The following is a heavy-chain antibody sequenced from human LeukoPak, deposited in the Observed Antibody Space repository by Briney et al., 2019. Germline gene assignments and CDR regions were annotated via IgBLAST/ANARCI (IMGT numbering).Heavy chain of an antibody. CDR3: AKTNYNILTGYYGWFDP. J-gene: IGHJ5*02. CDR2: ISDSGVNT. D-gene: IGHD3-9*01. V-gene: IGHV3-23*01. CDR1: GFTFSSYG. Sequence: GGSLRLSCAASGFTFSSYGMSWVRQAPGKGLEWVSAISDSGVNTYYADSVKGRFTISRDNSKNTLYLQMNSLRAEDTAVYYCAKTNYNILTGYYGWFDPWGQGTLVAVSS.